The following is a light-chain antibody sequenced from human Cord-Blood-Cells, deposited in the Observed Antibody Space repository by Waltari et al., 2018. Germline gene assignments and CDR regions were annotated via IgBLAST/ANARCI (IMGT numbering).Light chain of an antibody. CDR1: SSDVGGYNY. J-gene: IGLJ3*02. Sequence: QSALTQPRSVSGSPGQSVTIPCTGTSSDVGGYNYVSWYQQHPGKAPKLMIYDVSKRPCGVPARFSGSKSGNTASLTISGLQAEDEADYYCCSYAGSYTWVFGGGTKLTVL. CDR2: DVS. CDR3: CSYAGSYTWV. V-gene: IGLV2-11*01.